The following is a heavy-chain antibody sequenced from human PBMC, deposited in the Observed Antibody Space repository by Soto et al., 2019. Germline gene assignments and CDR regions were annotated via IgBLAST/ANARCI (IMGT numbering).Heavy chain of an antibody. V-gene: IGHV1-8*01. D-gene: IGHD3-10*01. CDR1: GYTFTSYD. CDR3: ARRPRNGEWDY. J-gene: IGHJ4*02. CDR2: MNPNSGNT. Sequence: QVQLVQSGAEVKRPGASVKVSCKASGYTFTSYDINWVRQATGQGFEWMGWMNPNSGNTGYAQKFQGRVTMTRHNSITTAYMELSSPRSEDTAVYYCARRPRNGEWDYWGQGTLVTGSS.